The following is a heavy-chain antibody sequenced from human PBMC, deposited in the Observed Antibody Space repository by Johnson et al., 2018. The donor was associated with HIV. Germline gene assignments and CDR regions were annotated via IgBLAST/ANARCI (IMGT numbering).Heavy chain of an antibody. CDR1: GFTFDDYA. CDR2: ISWNSGSI. D-gene: IGHD4-23*01. J-gene: IGHJ3*02. V-gene: IGHV3-9*01. CDR3: ARVILDDGGNPRSNAFDI. Sequence: VQLVESGGGLGQPGRSLRLSCAASGFTFDDYAMHWVRQAPGKGLEWVSGISWNSGSIGYADSVKGRFTISRDNAKNSLYLQMNSLRAEDTAVYYCARVILDDGGNPRSNAFDIWGQGTMVTVSS.